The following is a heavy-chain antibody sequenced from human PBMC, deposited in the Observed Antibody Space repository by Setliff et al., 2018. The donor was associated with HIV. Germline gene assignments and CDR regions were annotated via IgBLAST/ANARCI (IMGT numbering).Heavy chain of an antibody. CDR3: ARDRDIVVVPASPQGYYYYVDV. Sequence: SETLSLTCTVSGGSISSGNYYWSWIRPPAGKGLEGSGRIYSSGSTTYHPSLQSRVTISINTSKNQFSLKLSSVTAADTAVYYCARDRDIVVVPASPQGYYYYVDVWGKGTTVTVSS. J-gene: IGHJ6*03. V-gene: IGHV4-61*02. CDR1: GGSISSGNYY. CDR2: IYSSGST. D-gene: IGHD2-2*01.